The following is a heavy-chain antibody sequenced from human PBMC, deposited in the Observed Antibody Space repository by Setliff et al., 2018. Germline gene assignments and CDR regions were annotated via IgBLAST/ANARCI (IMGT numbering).Heavy chain of an antibody. CDR1: GDSFKSDSFY. D-gene: IGHD6-25*01. J-gene: IGHJ5*01. V-gene: IGHV4-39*02. CDR2: VYNTGTT. CDR3: VGRDFSGGDS. Sequence: SETLSLTCTVSGDSFKSDSFYWGWIRQPPGKGLEWIGRVYNTGTTNYNPSLKSRVTISISADTSNKSFSLNLFSVTAADTAVYYCVGRDFSGGDSWGHGTLVT.